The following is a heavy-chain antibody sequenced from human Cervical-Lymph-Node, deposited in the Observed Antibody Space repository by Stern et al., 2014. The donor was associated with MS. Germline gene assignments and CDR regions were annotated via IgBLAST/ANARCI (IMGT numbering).Heavy chain of an antibody. CDR2: IWYDGSNK. CDR3: EKDWDSSNPVYFDF. Sequence: VQLVESGGGVVQSGRSLRLSCAASGFTFSNSGMPWVRQAPGKGLEWVAVIWYDGSNKYYADSVKGRFTISRDNSKNTLFLQMNSLRAEDTAVYFCEKDWDSSNPVYFDFWGQGILVTVAS. D-gene: IGHD6-13*01. V-gene: IGHV3-33*06. J-gene: IGHJ4*02. CDR1: GFTFSNSG.